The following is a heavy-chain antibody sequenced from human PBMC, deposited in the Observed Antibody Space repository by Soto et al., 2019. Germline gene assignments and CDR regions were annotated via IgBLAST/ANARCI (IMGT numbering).Heavy chain of an antibody. V-gene: IGHV1-69*13. CDR2: IIPIFGTA. D-gene: IGHD6-13*01. Sequence: SVKVSCKASGGTSSSYAISWVRQAPGQGLEWMGGIIPIFGTANYAQKFQGRVTITADESTSTAYMELSSLRSEDTAVYYCASKPLAAAGLYGMDVWGQGTTVTVSS. CDR1: GGTSSSYA. CDR3: ASKPLAAAGLYGMDV. J-gene: IGHJ6*02.